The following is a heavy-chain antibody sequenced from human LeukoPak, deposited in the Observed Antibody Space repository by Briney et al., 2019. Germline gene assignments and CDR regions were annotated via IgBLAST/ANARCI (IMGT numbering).Heavy chain of an antibody. Sequence: ASVKVSCKASGYIFTSYGISWVRQAPGQGLEWMGWISAYNGNTNYAQKLQGRVTMTTDTSTSTAYMELRSLRSDDTAVYYCARVAVYCSSTSCYGAFDIWGQGTMVTVSS. CDR2: ISAYNGNT. CDR3: ARVAVYCSSTSCYGAFDI. V-gene: IGHV1-18*01. D-gene: IGHD2-2*01. CDR1: GYIFTSYG. J-gene: IGHJ3*02.